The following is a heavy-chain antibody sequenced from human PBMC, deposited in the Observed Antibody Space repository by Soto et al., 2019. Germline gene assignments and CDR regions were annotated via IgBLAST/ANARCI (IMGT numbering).Heavy chain of an antibody. Sequence: QVQLQESGPGLVKPSETVSLTCTVSGGSVSSCSYYWSWIRQPPGKGLEWIGYIYYSGSTNYNPSLKSRVTISVDTSKNQFSLKLSSVTAADTAVYYCARGLGYCSGGSCSLGYFDYWGQGTLVTVSS. CDR2: IYYSGST. V-gene: IGHV4-61*01. CDR3: ARGLGYCSGGSCSLGYFDY. D-gene: IGHD2-15*01. CDR1: GGSVSSCSYY. J-gene: IGHJ4*02.